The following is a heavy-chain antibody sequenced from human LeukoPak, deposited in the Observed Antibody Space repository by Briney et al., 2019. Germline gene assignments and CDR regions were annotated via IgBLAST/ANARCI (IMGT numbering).Heavy chain of an antibody. CDR2: INHSGST. CDR3: ARDRDYGDYLDY. J-gene: IGHJ4*02. V-gene: IGHV4-34*01. CDR1: GASFSDYY. Sequence: SETLSLTCAVYGASFSDYYWTWIRQPPGKGLEWIGEINHSGSTNYNPSLKSRITISVDTSKNQFSLKLSSVTAADTAVYYCARDRDYGDYLDYWGQGTLVTVSS. D-gene: IGHD4-17*01.